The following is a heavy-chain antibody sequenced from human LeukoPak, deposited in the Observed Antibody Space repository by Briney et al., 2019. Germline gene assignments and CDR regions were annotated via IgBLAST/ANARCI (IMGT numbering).Heavy chain of an antibody. Sequence: GGSLRLSCAASGFTVSSNYMSWVRQAPGKGLEWVSVIYSGGSTYYADSVKGRFTISRDNSKNTLYLQMNSLRAEDTAVYYRARDSPYCYDSSGYYYWGQGTLVTVSS. CDR3: ARDSPYCYDSSGYYY. CDR2: IYSGGST. V-gene: IGHV3-53*01. CDR1: GFTVSSNY. J-gene: IGHJ4*02. D-gene: IGHD3-22*01.